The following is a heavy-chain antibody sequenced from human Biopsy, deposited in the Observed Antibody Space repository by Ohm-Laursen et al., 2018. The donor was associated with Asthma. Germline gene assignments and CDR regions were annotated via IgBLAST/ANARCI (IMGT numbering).Heavy chain of an antibody. CDR3: ARSYCGGDCFSPFDY. V-gene: IGHV1-69*01. CDR1: GGTFNSDS. Sequence: SSVKVSCKASGGTFNSDSICWVRQAPGQGLEWMGGIIPIFGTPSYAQNFQSRLTITADDSTSTVYMELSSLRSEDTAMYYCARSYCGGDCFSPFDYWGQGTLVTVSS. D-gene: IGHD2-21*01. J-gene: IGHJ4*02. CDR2: IIPIFGTP.